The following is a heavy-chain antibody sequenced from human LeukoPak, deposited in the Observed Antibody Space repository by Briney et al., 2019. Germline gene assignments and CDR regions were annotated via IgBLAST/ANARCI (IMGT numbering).Heavy chain of an antibody. V-gene: IGHV3-21*01. Sequence: GGSLRLSCAASGFTFSSYSMNWVRQAPGKGLEWVSSISSSSYIYYADSVKGRFTISRDNAKNSLYLQMNSLRAEDTAVYYCARVKAARIYYYYMDVWGKGTTVTVSS. CDR2: ISSSSYI. CDR1: GFTFSSYS. J-gene: IGHJ6*03. D-gene: IGHD6-6*01. CDR3: ARVKAARIYYYYMDV.